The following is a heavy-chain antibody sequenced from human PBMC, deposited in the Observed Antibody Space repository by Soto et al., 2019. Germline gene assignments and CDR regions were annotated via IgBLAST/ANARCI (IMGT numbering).Heavy chain of an antibody. D-gene: IGHD3-22*01. CDR3: AAPYYYDSSGYYYYGMDV. CDR1: GGSSISSSYY. CDR2: IYYSGST. J-gene: IGHJ6*02. V-gene: IGHV4-39*01. Sequence: SETHSLTSTVSGGSSISSSYYWGWIRKPPGKGLEWIGSIYYSGSTYYNPSLKSRVTISVDTSKNQFSLKLSSVTAADTAVYYCAAPYYYDSSGYYYYGMDVWGQGTTVTVSS.